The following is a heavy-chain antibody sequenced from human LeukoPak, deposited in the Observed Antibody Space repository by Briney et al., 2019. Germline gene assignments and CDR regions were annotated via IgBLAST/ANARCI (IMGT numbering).Heavy chain of an antibody. J-gene: IGHJ3*01. CDR2: IYWDDDK. CDR3: AHRGRYCSDSYCYGAFHV. Sequence: SGPTLVNPTQTLTLTCTFSGFSLSTSGVGVGWIRQPPGKALEWLALIYWDDDKRYSPSLKSRLTITKDTSKIQVVLTMTNMDPVDTATYYCAHRGRYCSDSYCYGAFHVWGQGTMVTVSS. D-gene: IGHD2-15*01. V-gene: IGHV2-5*02. CDR1: GFSLSTSGVG.